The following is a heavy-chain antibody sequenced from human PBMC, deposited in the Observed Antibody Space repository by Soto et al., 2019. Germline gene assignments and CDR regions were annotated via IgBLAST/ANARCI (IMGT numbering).Heavy chain of an antibody. Sequence: SETLSLTCTVSGGSISSGGYYWSWIRQPPGKGLEWIGYFYYSGSTNYNPSLKSRVTISVDTSKNQFSLKLSSVTAADTAVYYCAKGGWMLFDIWGQGTMVTVSS. CDR2: FYYSGST. CDR3: AKGGWMLFDI. J-gene: IGHJ3*02. CDR1: GGSISSGGYY. D-gene: IGHD2-2*03. V-gene: IGHV4-61*08.